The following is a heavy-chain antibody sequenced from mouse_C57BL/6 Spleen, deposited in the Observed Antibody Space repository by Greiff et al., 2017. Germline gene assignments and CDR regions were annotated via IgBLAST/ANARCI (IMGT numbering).Heavy chain of an antibody. CDR3: TTNDYGSRAY. J-gene: IGHJ3*01. V-gene: IGHV14-1*01. D-gene: IGHD1-1*01. CDR2: IDPEDGDT. CDR1: GFNIKDYY. Sequence: VQLQQSGAELVRPGASVKLSCTASGFNIKDYYMHWVKQRPEQGLEWIGRIDPEDGDTEYAPKFQGKATMTADKSSNTAYLQLSSLTSEDTAVYYCTTNDYGSRAYWGQGTLVTVSA.